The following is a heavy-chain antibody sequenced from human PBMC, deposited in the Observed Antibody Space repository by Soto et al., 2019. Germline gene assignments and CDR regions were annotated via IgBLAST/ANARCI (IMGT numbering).Heavy chain of an antibody. J-gene: IGHJ6*02. D-gene: IGHD3-16*01. CDR1: GGSISSGGYS. CDR2: IYHSGST. V-gene: IGHV4-30-2*01. CDR3: ARDGGFLDV. Sequence: SETLSLTCAVSGGSISSGGYSWSWIRQPPGKGLEWIGYIYHSGSTYYNPSLKSRVTISVDRSKNQFSLKLSSVTAADTAVYYCARDGGFLDVWGQGTTVTVSS.